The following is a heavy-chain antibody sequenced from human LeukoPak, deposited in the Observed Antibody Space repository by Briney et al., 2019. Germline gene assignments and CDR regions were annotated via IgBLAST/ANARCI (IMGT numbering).Heavy chain of an antibody. CDR3: ASEGDSSGYNY. CDR1: GGSFSGYY. D-gene: IGHD6-19*01. Sequence: SETLSLPCAVYGGSFSGYYWSWIRQPPGKGLEWIGEINHSGSTNYNPSLKSRVTISVDTSRNQFSLKLSSVTAADTAVYYCASEGDSSGYNYWGQGTLVTVSS. CDR2: INHSGST. V-gene: IGHV4-34*01. J-gene: IGHJ4*02.